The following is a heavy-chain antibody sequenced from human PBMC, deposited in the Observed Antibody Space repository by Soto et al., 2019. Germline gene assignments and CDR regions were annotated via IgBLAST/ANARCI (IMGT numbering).Heavy chain of an antibody. V-gene: IGHV4-59*01. CDR1: GGSISSYY. Sequence: SETLSLTCTVSGGSISSYYWNWIRQPPGKGLEWIGYIYYSGSTNYNPSLKSRVTISVDTSKNQFSLKLSSVTAADTAVYYCARGYSSSWFLPPLYYYGMDVWSQGTTVTVSS. CDR2: IYYSGST. CDR3: ARGYSSSWFLPPLYYYGMDV. D-gene: IGHD6-13*01. J-gene: IGHJ6*02.